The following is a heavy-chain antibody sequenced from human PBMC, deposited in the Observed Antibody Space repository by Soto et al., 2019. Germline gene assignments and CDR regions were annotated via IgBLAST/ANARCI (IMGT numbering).Heavy chain of an antibody. CDR3: AKDFRYAVAGTQFDP. J-gene: IGHJ5*02. CDR1: GFTFAGYA. V-gene: IGHV3-23*01. Sequence: GGSLRLSCAASGFTFAGYAMSWVRQAPGKGLEWVSGISGSGLSIYYADSMKGRFAISRDNSKNTLYLQMNSLRVDDTAMYYCAKDFRYAVAGTQFDPWGRGTLVTVSS. CDR2: ISGSGLSI. D-gene: IGHD6-19*01.